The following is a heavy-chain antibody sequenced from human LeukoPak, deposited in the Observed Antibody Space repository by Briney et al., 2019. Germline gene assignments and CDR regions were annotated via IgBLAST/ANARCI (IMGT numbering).Heavy chain of an antibody. Sequence: SETLSLTCTVSGGSISSSSYYWGWIRQPPGKGLEWIGCIYYTGSTYYNPSLKSRVTISVDTSNNQFSLQLNSVTPEDTAVYYCARSRHIAVADPRSIEYWGQGTLVTVSS. CDR2: IYYTGST. CDR3: ARSRHIAVADPRSIEY. V-gene: IGHV4-39*07. CDR1: GGSISSSSYY. J-gene: IGHJ4*02. D-gene: IGHD6-19*01.